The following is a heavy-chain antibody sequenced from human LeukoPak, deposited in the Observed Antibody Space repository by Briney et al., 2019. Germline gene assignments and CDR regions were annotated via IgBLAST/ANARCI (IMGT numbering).Heavy chain of an antibody. CDR1: GGSISSYY. D-gene: IGHD1-1*01. J-gene: IGHJ4*02. CDR2: IYYSGST. V-gene: IGHV4-59*01. Sequence: SETLSLTCTVSGGSISSYYWSWIRQPPGKGLEWIGYIYYSGSTKYNPSLKSRVTISVDTSKNQFSLKLSSVTAADTAVYYCARDVQGLYWGQGTLVTVSS. CDR3: ARDVQGLY.